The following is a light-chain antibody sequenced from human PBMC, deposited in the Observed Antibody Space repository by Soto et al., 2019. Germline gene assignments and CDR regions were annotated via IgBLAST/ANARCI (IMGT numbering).Light chain of an antibody. CDR1: SSNIGAGYD. CDR2: CNS. Sequence: QSVLTQPPSVSGAPGQRVTISCTGSSSNIGAGYDVHWYQQLPGTAPKLLIYCNSNRPSGVPDRFSGSKSGTSASLPITGLQAEDEADYYCQSYDSSLSGYVVFGGGTNLTVL. CDR3: QSYDSSLSGYVV. V-gene: IGLV1-40*01. J-gene: IGLJ2*01.